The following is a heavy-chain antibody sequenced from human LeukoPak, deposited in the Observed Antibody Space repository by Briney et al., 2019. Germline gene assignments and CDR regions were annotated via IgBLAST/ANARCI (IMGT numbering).Heavy chain of an antibody. J-gene: IGHJ4*02. Sequence: GESLQISCKGSGYHFTSYWIGRARPMPGKGLEWMGIIYPGDSETRNSPSFQGQVTISADKSINTAYLQWSSLKASDTAMYYCARKMGCSGGSCHYFDYWGQGTLVTVSS. D-gene: IGHD2-15*01. CDR2: IYPGDSET. CDR1: GYHFTSYW. CDR3: ARKMGCSGGSCHYFDY. V-gene: IGHV5-51*01.